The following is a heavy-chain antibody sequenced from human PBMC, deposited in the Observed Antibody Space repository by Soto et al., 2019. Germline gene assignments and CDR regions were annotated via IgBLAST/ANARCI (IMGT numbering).Heavy chain of an antibody. CDR2: INPNSGGT. CDR3: ARASFAYFDS. CDR1: GYTFTGYY. Sequence: ASVKVSCKASGYTFTGYYMNWVRQAPGQGLEWMGWINPNSGGTNYSQKFQGRVTMTRDTSISTVYMELSGPRSDDTAVYYCARASFAYFDSWGQGTLVT. V-gene: IGHV1-2*02. J-gene: IGHJ4*02. D-gene: IGHD2-21*01.